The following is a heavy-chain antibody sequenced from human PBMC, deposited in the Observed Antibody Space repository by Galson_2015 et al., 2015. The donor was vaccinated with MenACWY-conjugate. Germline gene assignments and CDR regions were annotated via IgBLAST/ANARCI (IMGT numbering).Heavy chain of an antibody. J-gene: IGHJ4*02. V-gene: IGHV2-70*17. CDR2: IDWDDDE. CDR1: GFSLSTRGMC. CDR3: ARYSSGYHYLDY. Sequence: PALVTPPPPLTLPCTFSGFSLSTRGMCVSWIRQPPGKALEWLARIDWDDDEFYTPSLKPRLTISKDPSKKQVVLTMPNMDPVDTATYYCARYSSGYHYLDYWGQGSLVTVSS. D-gene: IGHD3-22*01.